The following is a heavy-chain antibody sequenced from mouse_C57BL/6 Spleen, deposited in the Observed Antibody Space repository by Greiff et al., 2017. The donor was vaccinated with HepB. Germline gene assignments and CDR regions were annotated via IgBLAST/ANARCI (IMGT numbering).Heavy chain of an antibody. Sequence: QVQLKESGAELVKPGASVKISCKASGYAFSSYWMNWVKQRPGKGLEWIGQIYPGDGDTNYNGKFKGKATLTADKSSSTAYMQRSSLTSEDSAVYFCANTPSGYSNYDYAMDYWGQGTSVTVSS. CDR3: ANTPSGYSNYDYAMDY. D-gene: IGHD2-5*01. CDR1: GYAFSSYW. CDR2: IYPGDGDT. J-gene: IGHJ4*01. V-gene: IGHV1-80*01.